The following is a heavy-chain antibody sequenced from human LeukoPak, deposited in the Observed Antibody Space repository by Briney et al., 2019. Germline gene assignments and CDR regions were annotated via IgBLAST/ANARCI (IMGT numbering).Heavy chain of an antibody. Sequence: SETLSLTCTVSGGSISRNYWNWIRQPPGKGLEWIGNIYYSETTNYNPSLKSRVSISVDTSKNLLSLKLSSVTAADTAVYYCARSRSPYNWFDLWGQGTLVTVSS. J-gene: IGHJ5*02. CDR3: ARSRSPYNWFDL. CDR1: GGSISRNY. CDR2: IYYSETT. V-gene: IGHV4-59*08. D-gene: IGHD2-2*01.